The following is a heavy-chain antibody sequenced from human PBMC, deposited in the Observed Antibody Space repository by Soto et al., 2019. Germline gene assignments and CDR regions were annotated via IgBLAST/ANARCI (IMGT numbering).Heavy chain of an antibody. J-gene: IGHJ4*02. Sequence: ASVKVSCKASGYTFTTYAMHWVRQAPGQWLEWMGWIIAGNGNTKYSQKFQGRVTITTDTSTSTAYMELRSLRSEDAAVYFCARSDSGRSRGPFDYWGQGTLVTVSS. CDR3: ARSDSGRSRGPFDY. D-gene: IGHD6-19*01. CDR1: GYTFTTYA. V-gene: IGHV1-3*01. CDR2: IIAGNGNT.